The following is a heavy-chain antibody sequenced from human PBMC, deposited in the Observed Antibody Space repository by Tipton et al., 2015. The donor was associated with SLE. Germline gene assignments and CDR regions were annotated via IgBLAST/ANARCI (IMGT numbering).Heavy chain of an antibody. Sequence: TLSLTCTVSRGSINKSGFYWGWIRQPPGKGLEWIGEINHSGSTNYNPSLKSRVTISSDTSKNPFSLKLNSVTAADTAVYYCARPGYCSSISCYRGDSFDIWGQGTMVTVSS. CDR3: ARPGYCSSISCYRGDSFDI. CDR2: INHSGST. V-gene: IGHV4-34*01. CDR1: RGSINKSGFY. J-gene: IGHJ3*02. D-gene: IGHD2-2*02.